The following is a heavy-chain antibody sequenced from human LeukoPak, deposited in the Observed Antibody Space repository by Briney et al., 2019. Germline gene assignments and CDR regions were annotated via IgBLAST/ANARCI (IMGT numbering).Heavy chain of an antibody. D-gene: IGHD4-17*01. Sequence: GASVKVSCKASGGTFSSYAISWVRQAPGQGLEWMGGIIPIFGTANYAQKFQGRVTITADKSTSTAYMELSSLRSEDTAVYYCARDYGDYGSQYYYYMDVWGKGTTVTVSS. CDR1: GGTFSSYA. J-gene: IGHJ6*03. CDR2: IIPIFGTA. CDR3: ARDYGDYGSQYYYYMDV. V-gene: IGHV1-69*06.